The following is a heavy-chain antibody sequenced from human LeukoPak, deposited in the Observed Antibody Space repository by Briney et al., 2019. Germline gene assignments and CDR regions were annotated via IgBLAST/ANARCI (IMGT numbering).Heavy chain of an antibody. D-gene: IGHD3-9*01. CDR3: ARIDILTGYYYFDY. V-gene: IGHV1-18*01. CDR2: ISAYNGNT. J-gene: IGHJ4*02. CDR1: GYTFTSYG. Sequence: ASVKVSCKASGYTFTSYGISWVRQAPGQGLEWMGWISAYNGNTNYAPKFQGRVTMTRDMSTSTVYMELSSLRSEDTAVYYCARIDILTGYYYFDYWGQGTLVTVSS.